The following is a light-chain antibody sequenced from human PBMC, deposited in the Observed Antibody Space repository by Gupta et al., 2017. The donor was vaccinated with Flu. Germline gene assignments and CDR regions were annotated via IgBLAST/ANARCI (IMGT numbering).Light chain of an antibody. Sequence: TATLTCTGNNNNVGDQGAAWLQQHQGHPPKLLACRDNNRPSGISERFSASRSGNTASLTITGLQPEDEADYYCSAWDSRRSAWVFGGGTKLTVL. V-gene: IGLV10-54*04. CDR3: SAWDSRRSAWV. CDR2: RDN. J-gene: IGLJ3*02. CDR1: NNNVGDQG.